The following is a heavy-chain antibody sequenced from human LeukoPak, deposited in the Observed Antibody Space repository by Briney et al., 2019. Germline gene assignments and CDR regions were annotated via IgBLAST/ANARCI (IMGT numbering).Heavy chain of an antibody. V-gene: IGHV3-23*01. Sequence: GGSLRLSCAASGFTLSSYAMSWVRQAPGKGLEWVSAISGSGGSTYYADSVKGRFTISRDNSKNTLYLQMNSLRAEDAAVYYCAKGYCSSTSCLFDYWGQGTLVTVSS. CDR1: GFTLSSYA. CDR3: AKGYCSSTSCLFDY. J-gene: IGHJ4*02. CDR2: ISGSGGST. D-gene: IGHD2-2*01.